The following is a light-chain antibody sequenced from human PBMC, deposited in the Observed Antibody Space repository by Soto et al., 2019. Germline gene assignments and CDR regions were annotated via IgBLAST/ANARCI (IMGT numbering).Light chain of an antibody. CDR3: VAWDDSLNACV. J-gene: IGLJ1*01. Sequence: QSVLTQAPSASGTPGQRVTISGSGSSSNIGSKTVNWYQQLPGMAPKLLIFNNHQRPSGVPDRFSGSKSGTSASLAISGLQSEDEADYYCVAWDDSLNACVFGTGTKVTVL. CDR1: SSNIGSKT. V-gene: IGLV1-44*01. CDR2: NNH.